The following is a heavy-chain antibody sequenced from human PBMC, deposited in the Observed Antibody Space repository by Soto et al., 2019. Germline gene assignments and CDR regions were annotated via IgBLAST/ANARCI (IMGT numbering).Heavy chain of an antibody. V-gene: IGHV1-69*01. Sequence: QVQLAQSGAEVKKTGSSVRVSCQTSLGTFNSSSISWMRQAQGQGLEWLGDILPVFGMVNYAQQFQDRLNLSADESTTSVCMEVSRLTPDDTAVYFFAIPHLRGRHYDFRSPPTAPLYHYGLGVWGHGITVIV. CDR2: ILPVFGMV. CDR1: LGTFNSSS. CDR3: AIPHLRGRHYDFRSPPTAPLYHYGLGV. J-gene: IGHJ6*02. D-gene: IGHD3-3*01.